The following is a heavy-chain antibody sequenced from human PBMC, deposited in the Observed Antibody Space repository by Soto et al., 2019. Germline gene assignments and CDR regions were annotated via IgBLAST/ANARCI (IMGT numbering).Heavy chain of an antibody. CDR1: GGSISSSSYY. D-gene: IGHD4-17*01. Sequence: QLQLQESGPGLVKPSETLSLTCTVSGGSISSSSYYWGWIRQPPGKGLEWIGSIYYSGSTYYNPSLKSRVTISVDTSKNQFSLKLSSVTAADTAVYYCARVPPTTYGGNGYWGQGTLVTVSS. CDR2: IYYSGST. V-gene: IGHV4-39*01. CDR3: ARVPPTTYGGNGY. J-gene: IGHJ4*02.